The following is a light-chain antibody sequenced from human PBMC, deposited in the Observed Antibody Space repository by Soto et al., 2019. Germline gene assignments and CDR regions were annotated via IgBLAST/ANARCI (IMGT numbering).Light chain of an antibody. V-gene: IGLV2-14*01. Sequence: QSARTQPASVSGSPGQSITISCTETRSDVGNYNYVSWYQQHPGKAPKLMIYDVSNRPPGVSNRFSGSKSGNTASLTISGLQAEDEADYYCSSYTSSSTYVFGTRTKVTVL. CDR1: RSDVGNYNY. J-gene: IGLJ1*01. CDR3: SSYTSSSTYV. CDR2: DVS.